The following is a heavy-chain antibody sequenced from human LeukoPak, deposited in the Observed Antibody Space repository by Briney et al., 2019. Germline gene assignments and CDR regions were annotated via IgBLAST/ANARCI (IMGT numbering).Heavy chain of an antibody. Sequence: GGSLRLSCAASGFTFSSYAMSWVRQAPGKGLEWVSAISGSGGSTYYADSVKGRFTISRDNAKNSLYLQMNSLRAEDTAVYYCVRGSLASGVVVYYYYYLDVWGKGTTVTVSS. CDR3: VRGSLASGVVVYYYYYLDV. V-gene: IGHV3-23*01. D-gene: IGHD3-3*01. J-gene: IGHJ6*03. CDR2: ISGSGGST. CDR1: GFTFSSYA.